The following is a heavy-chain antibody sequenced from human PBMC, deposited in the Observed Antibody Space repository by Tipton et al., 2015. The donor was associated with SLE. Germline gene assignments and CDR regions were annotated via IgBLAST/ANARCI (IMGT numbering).Heavy chain of an antibody. CDR2: MYYSGST. J-gene: IGHJ6*02. Sequence: TLSLTCNVSGGSISSNDYYWGWIRQPPGKGLEWIGSMYYSGSTYYSPSLSSRVTISVDTSKNQFSLKLSSVTAADTAVYYCARDPPSSYYYGMDVWGQGTTVTVSS. CDR1: GGSISSNDYY. CDR3: ARDPPSSYYYGMDV. D-gene: IGHD3-16*01. V-gene: IGHV4-39*02.